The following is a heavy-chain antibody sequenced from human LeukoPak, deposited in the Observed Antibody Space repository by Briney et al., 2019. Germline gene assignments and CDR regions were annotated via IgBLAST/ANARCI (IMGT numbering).Heavy chain of an antibody. CDR3: ARDFYDGSSWYLDY. V-gene: IGHV1-69*05. J-gene: IGHJ4*02. D-gene: IGHD6-13*01. CDR2: IIPIFGTA. Sequence: SVKVSCKASGGTFSSYAISWVRQAPGQGLEWMGGIIPIFGTANYAQKFQGRVTITTDESTSTAYMELSSLRSEDTAVYYCARDFYDGSSWYLDYWGQGTLVTVSS. CDR1: GGTFSSYA.